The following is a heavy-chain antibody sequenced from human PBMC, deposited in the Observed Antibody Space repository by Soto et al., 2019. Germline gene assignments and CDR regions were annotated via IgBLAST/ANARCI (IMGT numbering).Heavy chain of an antibody. J-gene: IGHJ3*02. Sequence: LRLSCAASAFTFSDYYMSWIRQAPGKGLEWVSYISSSASTIYYADSVKGRFTISRDNAKNSLHLQVNSLRAEDTAVYYCARHFGDYAFDIWGQGNPGHRLL. CDR2: ISSSASTI. CDR1: AFTFSDYY. V-gene: IGHV3-11*01. CDR3: ARHFGDYAFDI. D-gene: IGHD3-16*01.